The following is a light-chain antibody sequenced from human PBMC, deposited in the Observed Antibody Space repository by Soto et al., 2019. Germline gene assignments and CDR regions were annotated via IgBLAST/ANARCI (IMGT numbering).Light chain of an antibody. CDR3: QQYGSSLFT. J-gene: IGKJ3*01. CDR2: GTS. Sequence: DIVLTQSPGTLSLSPGERATLSCRASQSVSSTSLAWYQQKPGQAPRLLISGTSTRATGIPDRFSGSGSGTDFTLTISRLEPEDFAVYYCQQYGSSLFTFGPGTKVDIK. V-gene: IGKV3-20*01. CDR1: QSVSSTS.